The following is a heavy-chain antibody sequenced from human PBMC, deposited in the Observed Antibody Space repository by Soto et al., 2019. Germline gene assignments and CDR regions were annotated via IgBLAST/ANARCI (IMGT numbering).Heavy chain of an antibody. D-gene: IGHD6-13*01. CDR1: GFTFSSYS. J-gene: IGHJ4*02. CDR2: ISSSSSTI. Sequence: EVQLVESGGGLVQPGGSLRLSCAASGFTFSSYSMNWVRQAPGKGLEWVSYISSSSSTIYYADYVKGRFTISRDNAKNSVYLEMNCLRAKDTAVYYCAIVGVEAAAPMGAFEYWGQGTLVTVFS. V-gene: IGHV3-48*01. CDR3: AIVGVEAAAPMGAFEY.